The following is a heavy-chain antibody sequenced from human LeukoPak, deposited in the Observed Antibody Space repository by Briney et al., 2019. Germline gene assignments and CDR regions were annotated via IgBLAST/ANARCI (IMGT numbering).Heavy chain of an antibody. Sequence: ASVKVSCKATSRISWVRQAPGQGLEWMGWMNPNSGNTGYAQKFQGRVTMTRNTSISTAYMELSSLRSEDTAVYYCARQPYSSSWYLNWFDPWGQGTLVTVSS. CDR1: TSR. V-gene: IGHV1-8*02. J-gene: IGHJ5*02. D-gene: IGHD6-13*01. CDR2: MNPNSGNT. CDR3: ARQPYSSSWYLNWFDP.